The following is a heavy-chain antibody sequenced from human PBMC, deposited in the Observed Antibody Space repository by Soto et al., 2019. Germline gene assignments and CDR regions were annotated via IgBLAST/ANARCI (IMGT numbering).Heavy chain of an antibody. J-gene: IGHJ3*01. CDR1: GFTFSSYA. CDR2: ISDAAGSA. CDR3: ARPYGGKIGDAPDL. D-gene: IGHD4-17*01. V-gene: IGHV3-23*01. Sequence: GGSLRLSCVGSGFTFSSYAMGWVRQVPGKGLEWVSSISDAAGSAYYVDSVKGRFTISRDNSKKTLYLQMNSLRAEDSAVYYCARPYGGKIGDAPDLWGPGTMVTVSS.